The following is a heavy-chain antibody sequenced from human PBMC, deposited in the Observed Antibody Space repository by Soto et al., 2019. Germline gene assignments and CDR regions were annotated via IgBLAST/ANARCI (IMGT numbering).Heavy chain of an antibody. CDR3: AAAYGSGSYFMYH. D-gene: IGHD3-10*01. V-gene: IGHV1-18*01. J-gene: IGHJ4*02. Sequence: QVQLVQSGAEVKKPGASVKVSCKSSGYTFTSYGFSWVRQAPGQGLEWMGWISAYNGNTKYAQKLQGRVTMTTDTTPSTAYMELTSLRSDDTAVYYCAAAYGSGSYFMYHWGQGTPVTVSS. CDR1: GYTFTSYG. CDR2: ISAYNGNT.